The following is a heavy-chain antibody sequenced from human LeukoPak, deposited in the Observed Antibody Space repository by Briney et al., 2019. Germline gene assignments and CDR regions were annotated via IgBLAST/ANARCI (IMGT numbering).Heavy chain of an antibody. CDR1: GFTQSRSY. Sequence: GGSLRLPCGASGFTQSRSYMRGVRQAPGKGLEWVSVIYSGGSTYYADSVKGRFTISRDNSKNTLYLQMNSLRAEDTAVYYCASGSGSFRTPYYYMDVWGTGTTVTVSS. CDR3: ASGSGSFRTPYYYMDV. V-gene: IGHV3-53*01. J-gene: IGHJ6*03. CDR2: IYSGGST. D-gene: IGHD3-10*01.